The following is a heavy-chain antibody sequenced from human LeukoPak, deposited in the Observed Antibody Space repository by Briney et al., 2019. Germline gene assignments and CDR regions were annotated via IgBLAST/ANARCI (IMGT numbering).Heavy chain of an antibody. D-gene: IGHD2-15*01. CDR1: GFTFSDYY. V-gene: IGHV3-11*06. CDR2: ISSSSSYT. Sequence: PGGSLRLSCAASGFTFSDYYMSWIRQAPGKGLEWVSYISSSSSYTNYADSVKGRFTISRDNAKNSLYLQMNSLRAEDTAVYYCARDGNCSGGSCYSRWYFDPWGRGTLVTVSS. CDR3: ARDGNCSGGSCYSRWYFDP. J-gene: IGHJ2*01.